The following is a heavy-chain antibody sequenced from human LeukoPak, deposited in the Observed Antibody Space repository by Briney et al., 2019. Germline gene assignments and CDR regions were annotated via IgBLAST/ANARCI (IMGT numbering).Heavy chain of an antibody. J-gene: IGHJ4*02. CDR1: GFTVSSNY. Sequence: TGGSLRLSCAASGFTVSSNYMSWVRQAPGKGLEWVSVIYSGGSTYYADSVKGRFTISRDNAKNSLYLQINSLRAEDTAVYYCARRSSGWDVDYWGQGALVTVSS. D-gene: IGHD6-19*01. V-gene: IGHV3-53*01. CDR2: IYSGGST. CDR3: ARRSSGWDVDY.